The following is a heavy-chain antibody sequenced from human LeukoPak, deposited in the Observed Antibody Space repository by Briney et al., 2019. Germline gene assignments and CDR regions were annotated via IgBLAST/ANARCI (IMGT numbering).Heavy chain of an antibody. V-gene: IGHV3-30-3*01. D-gene: IGHD2-21*02. CDR3: ARDPAEYCGGDCYSYFDY. CDR1: GFTFSSYA. Sequence: GGSLRLSCAASGFTFSSYAMHWVRQAPGKGLEWVAVISYDGSNKYYADSVKGRFTISRDNSKNTLYLQMNSLRAEDTAVYYCARDPAEYCGGDCYSYFDYWGQGTLVTVSS. J-gene: IGHJ4*02. CDR2: ISYDGSNK.